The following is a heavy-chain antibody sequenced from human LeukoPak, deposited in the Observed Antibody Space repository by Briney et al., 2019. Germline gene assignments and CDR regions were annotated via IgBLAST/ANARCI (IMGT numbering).Heavy chain of an antibody. V-gene: IGHV4-34*01. CDR2: INHSGST. Sequence: SETLSLTCAVYGGSFSGYYWSWIRQPPGKGLEWIGKINHSGSTNYNPSLKSRVTISVDTSKNQFSLKLSSVTAADTAVYYCARGPYYDSSGYQVYWGQGTLVTVSS. D-gene: IGHD3-22*01. J-gene: IGHJ4*02. CDR1: GGSFSGYY. CDR3: ARGPYYDSSGYQVY.